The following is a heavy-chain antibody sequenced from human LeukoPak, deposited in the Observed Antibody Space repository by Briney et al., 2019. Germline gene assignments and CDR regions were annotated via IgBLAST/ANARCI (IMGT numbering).Heavy chain of an antibody. CDR1: GFTFSSYE. CDR2: VSSSGSTK. Sequence: GGSLRLSCAASGFTFSSYEMNWVRQAPGKGLEWVSYVSSSGSTKYYADSVKGRFTISRDNAKNSLYLEMNSLRAEDTAVYYCARERSSSTWCVCEYWGQGALVTVSS. D-gene: IGHD6-13*01. CDR3: ARERSSSTWCVCEY. V-gene: IGHV3-48*03. J-gene: IGHJ4*02.